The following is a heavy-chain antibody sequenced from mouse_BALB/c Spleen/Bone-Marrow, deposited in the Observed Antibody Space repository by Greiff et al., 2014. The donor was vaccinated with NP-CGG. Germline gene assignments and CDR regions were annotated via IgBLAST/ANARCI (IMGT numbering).Heavy chain of an antibody. D-gene: IGHD1-2*01. V-gene: IGHV2-9*02. CDR3: ARITTATGAIDY. CDR2: IWADGST. CDR1: GFSLTNYG. J-gene: IGHJ4*01. Sequence: VMLVESGPGLVAPSQSLSITCTVSGFSLTNYGVHWVRQPPGKGLEWLGVIWADGSTNYNSALMSRLSISKDNSKSQVFFKMNSLQTDYTAIYYCARITTATGAIDYWGQGTSVTVPS.